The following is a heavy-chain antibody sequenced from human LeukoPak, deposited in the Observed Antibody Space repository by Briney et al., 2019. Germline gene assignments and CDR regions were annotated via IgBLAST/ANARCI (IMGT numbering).Heavy chain of an antibody. J-gene: IGHJ3*02. CDR1: GFTFSSYS. CDR3: AQYSSSWSRPYDAFDI. CDR2: ISGSGGST. Sequence: GGSLRLSCAASGFTFSSYSMNWVRQAPGKGLEWVSAISGSGGSTYYADSVKGRFTISRDNSKNTLYLQMNSLRAEDTAVYYCAQYSSSWSRPYDAFDIWGQGTMVTVSS. D-gene: IGHD6-13*01. V-gene: IGHV3-23*01.